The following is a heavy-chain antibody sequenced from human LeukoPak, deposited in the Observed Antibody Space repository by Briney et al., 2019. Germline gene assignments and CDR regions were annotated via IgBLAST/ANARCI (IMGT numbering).Heavy chain of an antibody. J-gene: IGHJ4*02. CDR2: IHYSGSA. CDR3: ARGDYYDSSGYYLDY. CDR1: GGSITNYY. D-gene: IGHD3-22*01. V-gene: IGHV4-59*01. Sequence: PSETLSLTCTVSGGSITNYYWSWIRQPPGKGLEWIAYIHYSGSANYNPSLKSRVTISLDTSKNQLSLKLSSVTAADTAVYYCARGDYYDSSGYYLDYWGQGTLVTVSS.